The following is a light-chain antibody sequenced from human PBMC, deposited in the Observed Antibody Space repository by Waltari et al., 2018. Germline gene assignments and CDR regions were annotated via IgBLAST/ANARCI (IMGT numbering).Light chain of an antibody. CDR1: QSISSW. V-gene: IGKV1-5*03. Sequence: DIQMTQSPSTLSASVGDRVTITFRASQSISSWLAWYQQKPGKAPKLLIYKASSLESGVPSRFSGSGSGTEFTLTISSLQPDDFATYYCQQYNSYSYTFGQGTKLEIK. J-gene: IGKJ2*01. CDR2: KAS. CDR3: QQYNSYSYT.